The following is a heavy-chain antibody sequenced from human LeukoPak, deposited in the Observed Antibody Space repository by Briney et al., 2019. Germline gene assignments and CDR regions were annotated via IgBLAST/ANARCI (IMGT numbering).Heavy chain of an antibody. CDR3: ARTRHLGYCSSTSCYKDGGYYYYYMDV. D-gene: IGHD2-2*01. Sequence: SVKVSCKASGGTFSSCAISWVRQAPGQGLEWMGGIIPIFGTANYAQKFQGRVTITADESTSTAYMELSSLRSEDTAVYYCARTRHLGYCSSTSCYKDGGYYYYYMDVWGKGTTVTVSS. CDR2: IIPIFGTA. J-gene: IGHJ6*03. CDR1: GGTFSSCA. V-gene: IGHV1-69*13.